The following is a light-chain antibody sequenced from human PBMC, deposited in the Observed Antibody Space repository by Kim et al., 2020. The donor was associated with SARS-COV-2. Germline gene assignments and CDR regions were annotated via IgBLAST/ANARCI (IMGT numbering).Light chain of an antibody. V-gene: IGKV2-30*01. Sequence: DVVMTQSPLSLPVTLGQPASISCRSSQSLVDSDGNIYLHWFQQRPGQSPRRLLYKVSSRDSGVPDRFTGSGSGTDFTLHISRVEAEDIGVYYCMQSTYWPPFTFGQGTKLEI. CDR2: KVS. CDR1: QSLVDSDGNIY. CDR3: MQSTYWPPFT. J-gene: IGKJ2*01.